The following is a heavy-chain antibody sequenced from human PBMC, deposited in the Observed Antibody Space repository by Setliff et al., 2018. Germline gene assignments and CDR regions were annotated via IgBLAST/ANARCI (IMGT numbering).Heavy chain of an antibody. J-gene: IGHJ3*02. V-gene: IGHV3-74*01. Sequence: GGSLRLSCAVSGFTFSNAWMSWVRQAPGKGLEWVSGINKDGDGTRYADSVRGRFTTSRDNSKNTVYLQMNSLRAEDTAVYYCARSFGSAAGPTRYAFDIWGQGTMVTVSS. CDR2: INKDGDGT. CDR1: GFTFSNAW. CDR3: ARSFGSAAGPTRYAFDI. D-gene: IGHD6-13*01.